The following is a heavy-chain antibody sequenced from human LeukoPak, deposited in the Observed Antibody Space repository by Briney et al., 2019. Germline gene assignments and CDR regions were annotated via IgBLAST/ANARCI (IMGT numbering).Heavy chain of an antibody. CDR2: ISAYNGNT. Sequence: ASVKVSCKASGYTFTSYGISWVRQAPGQGLEWMGWISAYNGNTNYAQKLQGRVTMTTDTSTSTAYMELRSLRSDDTAVYYCARDQRDDYVWGSYRSLYYYYYGMDVWGQGTTVTVSS. D-gene: IGHD3-16*02. J-gene: IGHJ6*02. CDR1: GYTFTSYG. CDR3: ARDQRDDYVWGSYRSLYYYYYGMDV. V-gene: IGHV1-18*01.